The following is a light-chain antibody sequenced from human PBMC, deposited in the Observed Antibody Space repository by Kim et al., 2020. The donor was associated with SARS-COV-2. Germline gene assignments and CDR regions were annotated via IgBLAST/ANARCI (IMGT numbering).Light chain of an antibody. V-gene: IGLV3-9*01. CDR1: NIGSKN. Sequence: SVALGQTARITCGGNNIGSKNVRWYQQKPGQAPVLVIYRDTKRPSGIPERFSGSNSGSTATLTISRAQAGDEADYYCQVWDSSTDVFGTGTKVTVL. CDR2: RDT. J-gene: IGLJ1*01. CDR3: QVWDSSTDV.